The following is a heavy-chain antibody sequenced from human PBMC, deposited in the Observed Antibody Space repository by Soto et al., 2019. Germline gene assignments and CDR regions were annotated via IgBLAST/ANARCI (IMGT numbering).Heavy chain of an antibody. CDR1: RYSFTSYW. D-gene: IGHD6-13*01. CDR2: IYPGDSDT. J-gene: IGHJ6*02. Sequence: PGESLNISCQVSRYSFTSYWIALVRQMPGKGLEWMGIIYPGDSDTRYSPSFQGQVIISADRSISTTYLQWRSLKASDTAMYYCARRGIASTGGHQYYGMDVWGQGTTVTVSS. V-gene: IGHV5-51*01. CDR3: ARRGIASTGGHQYYGMDV.